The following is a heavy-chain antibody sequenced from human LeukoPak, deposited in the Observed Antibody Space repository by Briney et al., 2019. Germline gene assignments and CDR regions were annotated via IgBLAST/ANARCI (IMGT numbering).Heavy chain of an antibody. CDR3: ARLSTHYGDYKVDP. Sequence: ASVKVSCKTSGYPFRNYDINWVRQATGQGLEWMGWINPHSGKTGYAQKFQGRVTMTTDTSANTAYMDLSSLRSEDTAVYYCARLSTHYGDYKVDPWGQGTLVTVSS. CDR2: INPHSGKT. J-gene: IGHJ5*02. CDR1: GYPFRNYD. V-gene: IGHV1-8*01. D-gene: IGHD4-17*01.